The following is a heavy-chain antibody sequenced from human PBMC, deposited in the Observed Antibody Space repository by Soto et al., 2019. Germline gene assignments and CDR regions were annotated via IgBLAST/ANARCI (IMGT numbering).Heavy chain of an antibody. Sequence: SVTLSLTCTVSGGSISSGGYYWSWIRQHPGKGLEWIGYIYYSGSTYYNPSLKSRVTISVDMSQNQFSLNLNYVTAADTAVYYCARDLWGYCGTDCYPLDVWGQGTTVTVSS. V-gene: IGHV4-31*03. J-gene: IGHJ6*02. CDR2: IYYSGST. CDR1: GGSISSGGYY. CDR3: ARDLWGYCGTDCYPLDV. D-gene: IGHD2-21*02.